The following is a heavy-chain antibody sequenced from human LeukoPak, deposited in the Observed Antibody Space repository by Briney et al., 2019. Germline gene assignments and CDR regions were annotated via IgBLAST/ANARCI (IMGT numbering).Heavy chain of an antibody. CDR2: INDGGST. CDR1: GGSFTKHQ. V-gene: IGHV4-34*01. CDR3: ARHPTSSYYFDC. J-gene: IGHJ4*02. Sequence: SETLSLTCAVYGGSFTKHQWSWIRQPPGKGLEWIGAINDGGSTNYNPSLKSRVTISVDTSNNQFSLKLNSVTAADTAFYYCARHPTSSYYFDCWGQGTLVTVSS.